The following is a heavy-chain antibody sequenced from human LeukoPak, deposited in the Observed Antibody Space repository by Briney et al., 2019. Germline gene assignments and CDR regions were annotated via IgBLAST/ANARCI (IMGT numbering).Heavy chain of an antibody. CDR2: IHYSGST. Sequence: SETLSLTCTVSGASISPYYWSWIRQPPGKRLEWVGYIHYSGSTNYNPSLKSRVTISVDTSKNQFSLKLSSVTAADTAVYYCAGRLWRRDGYNLSAFDIWGQGTMVTVSS. J-gene: IGHJ3*02. V-gene: IGHV4-59*01. CDR1: GASISPYY. D-gene: IGHD5-24*01. CDR3: AGRLWRRDGYNLSAFDI.